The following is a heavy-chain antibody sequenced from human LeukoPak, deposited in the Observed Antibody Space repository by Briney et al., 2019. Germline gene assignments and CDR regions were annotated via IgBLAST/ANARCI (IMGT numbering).Heavy chain of an antibody. CDR1: GGTFSSYA. CDR2: IIPIFGTA. D-gene: IGHD2-21*01. Sequence: SVKVSCKASGGTFSSYAISWVRQAPGQGLEWMGGIIPIFGTANYAQKFQGRVTITTDESTSTACMELSSLRSEDTAVYYCARLAKIDGWFDPWGQGTLVTVSS. CDR3: ARLAKIDGWFDP. J-gene: IGHJ5*02. V-gene: IGHV1-69*05.